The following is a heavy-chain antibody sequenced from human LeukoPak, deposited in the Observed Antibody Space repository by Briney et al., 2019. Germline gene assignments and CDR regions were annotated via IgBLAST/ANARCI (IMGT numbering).Heavy chain of an antibody. J-gene: IGHJ4*02. CDR1: GGSFSGYY. D-gene: IGHD3-22*01. CDR3: ARSSGYYFDY. CDR2: IYYSGNT. V-gene: IGHV4-59*06. Sequence: SETLSLTCAVYGGSFSGYYWSWIRQPPGEGLEWIGYIYYSGNTYYNPSLKSRVTISADTSKNQFSLKLNSVTAADTAVYYCARSSGYYFDYWGQGTLVTVSS.